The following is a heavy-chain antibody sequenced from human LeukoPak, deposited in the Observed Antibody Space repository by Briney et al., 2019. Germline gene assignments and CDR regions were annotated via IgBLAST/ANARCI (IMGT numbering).Heavy chain of an antibody. CDR3: ARGRNIVVVVGGFDY. Sequence: SETLSLTCAVYGGSFSGYYWSWIRQPPGKGLEWIGEINHSGSTNYNPSLKSRVTISVDTSKNQFSLKLSSVTAADTAAYYCARGRNIVVVVGGFDYWGQGTLVTVSS. CDR1: GGSFSGYY. J-gene: IGHJ4*02. V-gene: IGHV4-34*01. CDR2: INHSGST. D-gene: IGHD2-15*01.